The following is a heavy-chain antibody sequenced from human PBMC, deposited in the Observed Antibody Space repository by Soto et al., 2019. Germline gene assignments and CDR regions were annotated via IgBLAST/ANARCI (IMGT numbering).Heavy chain of an antibody. CDR1: GFTFSSFA. D-gene: IGHD3-3*01. Sequence: EVQLLESGGGLVQPGGSLRLSCTTAGFTFSSFALSWVRQAPGKGLEWVSTISGSSGNIFSADSVKGRFTISRDYSKNTMFLLIYSLRDEDTAVYFCAKDLYDSDFWHVYPPRTFDICGRGNTVCVSS. CDR2: ISGSSGNI. J-gene: IGHJ3*02. CDR3: AKDLYDSDFWHVYPPRTFDI. V-gene: IGHV3-23*01.